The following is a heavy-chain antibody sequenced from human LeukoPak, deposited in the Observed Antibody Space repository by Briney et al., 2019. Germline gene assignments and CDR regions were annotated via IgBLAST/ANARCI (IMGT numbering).Heavy chain of an antibody. CDR3: ARRRGWELDY. J-gene: IGHJ4*02. Sequence: ASVKVSCKASGYTFTGYYMHWVRQAPGQGLEWMGWINPNSGGTNYAQKFQGRVTMTTDTSTSTAYMELRSLRSDDTAVYYCARRRGWELDYWGQGTLVTVSS. CDR1: GYTFTGYY. V-gene: IGHV1-2*02. CDR2: INPNSGGT. D-gene: IGHD1-26*01.